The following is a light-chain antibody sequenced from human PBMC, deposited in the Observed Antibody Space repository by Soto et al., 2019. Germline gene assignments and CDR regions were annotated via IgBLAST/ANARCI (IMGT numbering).Light chain of an antibody. Sequence: EIVLTQSPGTLSLSPGERATLSCRASQSVSSSYLAWYQQKPGQAPRLLIYGASSRATGIPDRFSGSGSGTDFTITISRLEPEDFAVYYCQQYGSSPPITFGQGTLLEIK. CDR2: GAS. J-gene: IGKJ5*01. V-gene: IGKV3-20*01. CDR3: QQYGSSPPIT. CDR1: QSVSSSY.